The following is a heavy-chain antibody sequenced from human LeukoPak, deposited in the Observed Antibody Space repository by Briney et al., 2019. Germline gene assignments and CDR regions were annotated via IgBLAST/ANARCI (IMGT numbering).Heavy chain of an antibody. CDR1: GYSFIGYD. V-gene: IGHV1-8*02. CDR2: MNPNSGNT. D-gene: IGHD6-13*01. J-gene: IGHJ3*02. Sequence: GASVKVSCKASGYSFIGYDIHWVRQATGQGLEWMGWMNPNSGNTGYAQKFQGRVTMTRNTSISTAYMELSSLRSEDTAVYYCARVRSSWYWDAFDIWGQGTMVTVSS. CDR3: ARVRSSWYWDAFDI.